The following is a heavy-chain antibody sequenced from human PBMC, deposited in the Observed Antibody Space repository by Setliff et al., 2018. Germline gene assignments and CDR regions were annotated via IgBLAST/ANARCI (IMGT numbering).Heavy chain of an antibody. D-gene: IGHD3-16*01. Sequence: KTSETLSLTCTVSGGSISSYYWSWIRQPPGKRLEWIGYIYYSGSTNYNPSLESRVTISVDTSKNQFSLRLNSATAADTAVYYCARLRGAFDYWGQGTLVS. CDR2: IYYSGST. CDR3: ARLRGAFDY. V-gene: IGHV4-59*01. J-gene: IGHJ4*02. CDR1: GGSISSYY.